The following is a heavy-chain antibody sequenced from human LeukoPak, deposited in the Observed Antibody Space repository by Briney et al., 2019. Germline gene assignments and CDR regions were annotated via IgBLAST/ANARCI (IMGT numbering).Heavy chain of an antibody. CDR1: GGTFSSYA. V-gene: IGHV1-69*04. CDR3: ARGGPGCGGDCYDFDY. J-gene: IGHJ4*02. CDR2: IIPILGIA. Sequence: SVKVSCKASGGTFSSYAISWVRQAPGQRLEWMGRIIPILGIANYAQKFQGRVTITADKSTSTAYMELSSLRSEDTAVYYCARGGPGCGGDCYDFDYWGQGTLVTVSS. D-gene: IGHD2-21*02.